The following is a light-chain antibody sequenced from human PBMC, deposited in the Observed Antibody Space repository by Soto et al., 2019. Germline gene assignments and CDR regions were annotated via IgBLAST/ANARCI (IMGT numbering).Light chain of an antibody. V-gene: IGLV2-14*01. Sequence: QSVLTQPASVSGSPGQSITVSCTGTSSDIGAYDYVSWYQQHPGKAPKVIISEVSKRPSGVSHRFSGSKSGNTASLTISGLQAEDEAGYYCSSYTSSSTVGVFGTGTRSPS. J-gene: IGLJ1*01. CDR2: EVS. CDR3: SSYTSSSTVGV. CDR1: SSDIGAYDY.